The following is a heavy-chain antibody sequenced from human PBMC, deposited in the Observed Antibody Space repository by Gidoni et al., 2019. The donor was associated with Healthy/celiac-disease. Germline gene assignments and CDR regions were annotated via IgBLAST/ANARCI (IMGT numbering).Heavy chain of an antibody. CDR3: AKDIGPVVVPAAIATSDYYYYYGMDV. J-gene: IGHJ6*02. CDR1: GFTFSSYG. CDR2: ISYDGSNK. Sequence: QVQLVESGGGVVQPGRSLRLSCAASGFTFSSYGMHWVRQAPGKGLGWVAVISYDGSNKYYADSVKGRFTISRDNSKNTLYLQMNSLRAEDTAVYYCAKDIGPVVVPAAIATSDYYYYYGMDVWGQGTTVTVSS. V-gene: IGHV3-30*18. D-gene: IGHD2-2*02.